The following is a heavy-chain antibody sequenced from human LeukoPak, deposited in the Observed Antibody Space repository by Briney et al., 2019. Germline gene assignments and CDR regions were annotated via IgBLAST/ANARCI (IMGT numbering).Heavy chain of an antibody. CDR2: IYSGGST. CDR1: GFTVSSNY. V-gene: IGHV3-53*01. J-gene: IGHJ4*02. D-gene: IGHD2-21*01. CDR3: AKAPVTTCRGAYCYPFDY. Sequence: GGSLRLSCAASGFTVSSNYMNWVRRTPGKELEWVSVIYSGGSTYYADSVKGRFTISRDSSKNTLFLQMNRLRPEDAAVYYCAKAPVTTCRGAYCYPFDYWGQGTLVTVSS.